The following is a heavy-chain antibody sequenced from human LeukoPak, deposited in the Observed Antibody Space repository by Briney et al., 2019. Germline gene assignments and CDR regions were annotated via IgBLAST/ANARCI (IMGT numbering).Heavy chain of an antibody. CDR2: IDPDSGGI. D-gene: IGHD6-13*01. Sequence: GASVKVSCKASGYSFTDYYIHWVRQAPGQGLEWMGWIDPDSGGINSAQKFRGRVTMTRDTSISTAYMELIRLTSDDTAVYSCARDLRVTAWYHDVFDIWGQGTMVTVSS. J-gene: IGHJ3*02. V-gene: IGHV1-2*02. CDR1: GYSFTDYY. CDR3: ARDLRVTAWYHDVFDI.